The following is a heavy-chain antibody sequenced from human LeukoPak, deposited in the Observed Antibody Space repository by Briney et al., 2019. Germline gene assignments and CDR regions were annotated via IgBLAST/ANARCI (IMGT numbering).Heavy chain of an antibody. CDR1: GGPISAGGYD. J-gene: IGHJ3*01. V-gene: IGHV4-31*03. CDR2: IHYSGST. CDR3: AKSYARENAFDV. Sequence: SQTLSLTCTVSGGPISAGGYDWSWVRQHPGKGLEWIGYIHYSGSTYFNPSLKSRVTISVDTSKSQFSLKLSSVTAADTAVYYCAKSYARENAFDVWGQGTMVTVSS.